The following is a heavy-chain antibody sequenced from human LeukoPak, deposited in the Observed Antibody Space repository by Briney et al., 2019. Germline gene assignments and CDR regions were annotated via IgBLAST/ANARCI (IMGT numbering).Heavy chain of an antibody. D-gene: IGHD3-22*01. V-gene: IGHV4-61*02. J-gene: IGHJ6*03. CDR3: AREWLPPYYYYYMDV. CDR1: GGSISSGSCY. CDR2: IYTSGST. Sequence: SETLSLTCTVSGGSISSGSCYWSWIRQPAGKGLEWIGRIYTSGSTNYNPSLKSRVTISVDTSKNQFSLKLSSVTAADTAVYYCAREWLPPYYYYYMDVWGKGTTVTVSS.